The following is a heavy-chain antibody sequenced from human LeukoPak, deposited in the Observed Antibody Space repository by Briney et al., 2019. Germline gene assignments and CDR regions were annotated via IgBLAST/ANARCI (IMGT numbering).Heavy chain of an antibody. CDR2: IYYSGST. V-gene: IGHV4-39*07. CDR3: ARGCSGGSWYYYYYYMDV. J-gene: IGHJ6*03. D-gene: IGHD2-15*01. CDR1: GGSISSSSYY. Sequence: SETLSLTCTVSGGSISSSSYYWGWIRQPPGKGLEWIGSIYYSGSTYYNPSLKSRVTISVDTSKNQFSLKLSSVTAADTAVYYCARGCSGGSWYYYYYYMDVWGKGTTVTVSS.